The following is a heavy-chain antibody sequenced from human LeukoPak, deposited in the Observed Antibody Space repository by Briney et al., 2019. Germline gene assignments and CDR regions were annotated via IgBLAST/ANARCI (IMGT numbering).Heavy chain of an antibody. CDR2: ISWNSGSI. CDR1: GFTFDDYA. J-gene: IGHJ4*02. Sequence: PGRSLRLSCAASGFTFDDYAMHWVRQAPGKGLEWVSGISWNSGSIGYADSVKGRFTISRDNAKNSLYLQMNSLRAEDTAVYYCAKEMGSWYFEGITTFDYWGQGTLVTVSS. D-gene: IGHD6-13*01. CDR3: AKEMGSWYFEGITTFDY. V-gene: IGHV3-9*01.